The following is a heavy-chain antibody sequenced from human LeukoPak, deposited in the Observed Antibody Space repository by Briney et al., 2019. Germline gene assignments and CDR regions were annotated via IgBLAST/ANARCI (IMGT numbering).Heavy chain of an antibody. D-gene: IGHD3-22*01. J-gene: IGHJ4*02. CDR1: GFTFSSYW. Sequence: GRSLRLSCAASGFTFSSYWMHWVRQAPGKGLVWVSRINSDGSSTSYADSVKGRFTISRDNAKNTLYLQMNSLRAEDTAVYYCERDRTDYHDSSGYFLGGYWGKGPLVTVSS. CDR2: INSDGSST. CDR3: ERDRTDYHDSSGYFLGGY. V-gene: IGHV3-74*01.